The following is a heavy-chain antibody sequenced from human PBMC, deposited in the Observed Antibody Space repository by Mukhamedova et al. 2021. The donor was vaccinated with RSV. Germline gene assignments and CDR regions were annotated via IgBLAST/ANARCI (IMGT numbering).Heavy chain of an antibody. V-gene: IGHV3-30*15. D-gene: IGHD1-14*01. CDR3: ARDSPTGSFDY. J-gene: IGHJ4*02. Sequence: DSVKGRCTISRDNSKSTLYLQMSSLRPDDTAVYFCARDSPTGSFDYWRQRTLVTVS.